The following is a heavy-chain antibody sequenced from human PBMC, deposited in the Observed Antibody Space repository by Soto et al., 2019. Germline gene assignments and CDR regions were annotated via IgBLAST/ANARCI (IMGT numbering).Heavy chain of an antibody. D-gene: IGHD1-20*01. J-gene: IGHJ4*02. V-gene: IGHV1-3*05. Sequence: QVQLVQSGAEEKKPGASVKVSCKASGYTFTSYAMHWVRQAPGQRLERMGWINAGYGNTKYSQKLQGRVTITRDKPASTAYMELRILRSEDTAVYYCARPRTYNWNDPFDYWCQGTLVTVSS. CDR2: INAGYGNT. CDR3: ARPRTYNWNDPFDY. CDR1: GYTFTSYA.